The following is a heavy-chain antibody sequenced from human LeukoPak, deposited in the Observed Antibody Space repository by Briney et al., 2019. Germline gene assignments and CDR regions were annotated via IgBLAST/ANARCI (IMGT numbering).Heavy chain of an antibody. CDR3: ARVRINSGWLDY. J-gene: IGHJ4*02. D-gene: IGHD5-12*01. CDR1: GGTFSSYA. Sequence: SVKVSCKASGGTFSSYAISWVRQAPGQGLEWMGRIIPILGIANYAQKFQGRVTITADKSTSTAYMELSSLRSEDTAVYYCARVRINSGWLDYWGQGTLVTVSS. V-gene: IGHV1-69*04. CDR2: IIPILGIA.